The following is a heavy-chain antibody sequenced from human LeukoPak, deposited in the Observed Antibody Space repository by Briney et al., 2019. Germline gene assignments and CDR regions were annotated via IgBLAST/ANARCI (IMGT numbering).Heavy chain of an antibody. D-gene: IGHD6-19*01. V-gene: IGHV4-59*01. Sequence: SETLSLTCTVSGGSINSYYWSWIRQPPGKGLEWIGSIYYSGSTSYNPSLKSRVTMSVDTSKNQFSLRLNSVTAADTAVYYCARGGYSSGWSYLYFDYWGQGTLVTVSS. CDR2: IYYSGST. CDR1: GGSINSYY. CDR3: ARGGYSSGWSYLYFDY. J-gene: IGHJ4*02.